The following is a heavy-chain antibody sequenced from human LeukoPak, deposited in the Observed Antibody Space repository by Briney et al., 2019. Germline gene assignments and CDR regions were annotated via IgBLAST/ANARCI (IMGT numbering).Heavy chain of an antibody. CDR2: IIPIFGTA. D-gene: IGHD3-10*01. J-gene: IGHJ4*02. V-gene: IGHV1-69*13. Sequence: ASVKVSCKASGGTFSSYAISWVRQAPGQGLEWMGGIIPIFGTANYAQKFQGRVTITADESTSTADMELSSLRSEDTAVYYCARERSDYYGSGGYFDYWGQGTLVTVSS. CDR3: ARERSDYYGSGGYFDY. CDR1: GGTFSSYA.